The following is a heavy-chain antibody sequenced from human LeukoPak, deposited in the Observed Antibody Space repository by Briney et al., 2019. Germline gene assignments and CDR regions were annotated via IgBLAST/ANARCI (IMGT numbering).Heavy chain of an antibody. CDR1: GGSISTYY. CDR2: IYYSGST. V-gene: IGHV4-59*01. J-gene: IGHJ4*02. D-gene: IGHD1-1*01. CDR3: ARFRRGNGYFDY. Sequence: SETLSLTCAVPGGSISTYYWSWIRQPPGKGLEWIGYIYYSGSTNYNPSLKSRVTISVATSKNQFSLKLNSVTAADTAVYYCARFRRGNGYFDYWGQGALVTASS.